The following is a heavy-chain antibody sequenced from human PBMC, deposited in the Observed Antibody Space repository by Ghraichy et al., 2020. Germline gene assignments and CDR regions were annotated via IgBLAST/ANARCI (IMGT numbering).Heavy chain of an antibody. CDR3: ARITSTVTTLYFDL. CDR2: IYYSGST. J-gene: IGHJ2*01. D-gene: IGHD4-17*01. V-gene: IGHV4-59*01. Sequence: SETLSLTCTVSGGSISSYYWSWIRQPPGKGPEWIGYIYYSGSTNYNPSLKSRVTISVDTSKNQFSLKLSSVTAADTAVYYCARITSTVTTLYFDLWGRGTLVTVSS. CDR1: GGSISSYY.